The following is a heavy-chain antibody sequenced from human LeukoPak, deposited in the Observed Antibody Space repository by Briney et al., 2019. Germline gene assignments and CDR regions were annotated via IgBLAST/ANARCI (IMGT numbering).Heavy chain of an antibody. D-gene: IGHD6-6*01. CDR3: ARAPPYSSSYLNDY. J-gene: IGHJ4*02. CDR2: IYYSGST. V-gene: IGHV4-59*01. Sequence: PSETLSLTCTVSGGSISSYYWSWIRQLPGKGLEWIGYIYYSGSTNYNPSLKRRVTISVDTSKNQFSLKLSSVTAADTAVYYCARAPPYSSSYLNDYWGQGTLVTVSS. CDR1: GGSISSYY.